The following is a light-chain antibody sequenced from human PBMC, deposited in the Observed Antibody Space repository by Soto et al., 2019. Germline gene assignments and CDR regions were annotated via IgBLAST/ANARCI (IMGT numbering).Light chain of an antibody. V-gene: IGKV3-15*01. CDR1: QGVGST. CDR2: AAS. Sequence: IVMTQSPATLSVSPGERATLSCRASQGVGSTFAWYQQKPCQTPRLLIYAASTRATGVPARFSGSGSGTEFTLTINILPSEDFAVYYCQHYHSWPLTFGGGTQVEIK. CDR3: QHYHSWPLT. J-gene: IGKJ4*01.